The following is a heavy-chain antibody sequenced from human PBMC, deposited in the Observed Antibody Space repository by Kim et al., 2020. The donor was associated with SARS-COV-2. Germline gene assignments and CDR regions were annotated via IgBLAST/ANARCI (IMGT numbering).Heavy chain of an antibody. CDR3: AKGHERRSMDV. CDR1: GFSFSSYT. J-gene: IGHJ6*02. CDR2: ISDSGDNT. Sequence: GGSLRLSCAASGFSFSSYTMRWVRQAPGKGLEWVSAISDSGDNTYYADSVKGRFTISRVNSKNTLYLQMNSLRAEDTALYYCAKGHERRSMDVWGQGTTVTVSS. V-gene: IGHV3-23*01.